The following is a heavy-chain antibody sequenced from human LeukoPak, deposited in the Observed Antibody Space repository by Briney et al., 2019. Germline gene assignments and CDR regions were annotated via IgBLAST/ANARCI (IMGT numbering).Heavy chain of an antibody. V-gene: IGHV4-4*07. D-gene: IGHD5-18*01. J-gene: IGHJ4*02. CDR3: ARGVDSYGIDY. Sequence: SETLSLTCTVSGGSISGYYWNWIRQPAGKGLEWIGRIYVSESTNYNPSLKSRVSMSVDASKNQFSPKLSSVTAADTATYYCARGVDSYGIDYWGQGSLVTVSS. CDR2: IYVSEST. CDR1: GGSISGYY.